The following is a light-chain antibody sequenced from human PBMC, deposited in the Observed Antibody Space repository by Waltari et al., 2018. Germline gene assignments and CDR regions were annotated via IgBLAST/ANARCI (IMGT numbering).Light chain of an antibody. CDR3: QQYYSIALN. J-gene: IGKJ4*01. CDR2: AAS. CDR1: QGISNS. Sequence: DIQMTQSPSSLSASVGDRVTITCRASQGISNSLAWYQQKPGKATKLLLYAASRFENGVPSRFSGSGSGTDYTLTISSLQPEDFATYYCQQYYSIALNFGGGTKVEIK. V-gene: IGKV1-NL1*01.